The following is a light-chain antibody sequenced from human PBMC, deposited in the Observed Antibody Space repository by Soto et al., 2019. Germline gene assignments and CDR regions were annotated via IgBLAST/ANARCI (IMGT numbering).Light chain of an antibody. CDR1: QSISSY. Sequence: DIQMTQSPTSLSASARDRVTITCRASQSISSYLNWYQQKAGRAPKLLIYAAYRLQSGVPSRFRGSGFGRNFSLTITSLQPEDFATYYCQQSYHTPYTFGQGTNLEIK. CDR3: QQSYHTPYT. J-gene: IGKJ2*01. V-gene: IGKV1-39*01. CDR2: AAY.